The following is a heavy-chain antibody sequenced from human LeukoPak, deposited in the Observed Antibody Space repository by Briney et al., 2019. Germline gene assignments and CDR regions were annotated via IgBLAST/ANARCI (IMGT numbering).Heavy chain of an antibody. D-gene: IGHD5-12*01. CDR1: GGSISSHY. V-gene: IGHV4-4*07. J-gene: IGHJ4*02. Sequence: PSETLSLTCTVSGGSISSHYWSWIRQPAGKGLEWIGRIYTSGSTNYNPSLKSRVTMSVDTSKNQFSLKLSSVTAADTAVYYCARGRVGGYDSYYFDYWGQGTLVTVSS. CDR2: IYTSGST. CDR3: ARGRVGGYDSYYFDY.